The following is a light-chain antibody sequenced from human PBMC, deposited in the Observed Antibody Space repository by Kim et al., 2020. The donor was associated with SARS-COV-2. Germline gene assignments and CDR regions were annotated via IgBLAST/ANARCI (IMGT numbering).Light chain of an antibody. CDR1: QSISSY. CDR3: QQSYSTPMYT. V-gene: IGKV1-39*01. J-gene: IGKJ2*01. CDR2: AAS. Sequence: DIQMTQSPSSLSASVGDRVTITCRASQSISSYLNWYQQKPGKAPKLLIYAASSLQSGVPSRFSGSGSGTDFTLTISSLQPEDFATYYCQQSYSTPMYTFGQGTMLEI.